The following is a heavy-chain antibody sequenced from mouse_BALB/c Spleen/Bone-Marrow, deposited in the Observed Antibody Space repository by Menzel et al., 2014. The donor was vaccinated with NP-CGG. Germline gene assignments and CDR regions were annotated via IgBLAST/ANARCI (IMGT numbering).Heavy chain of an antibody. V-gene: IGHV1S81*02. Sequence: VQLQQSGAELVEPGASVKLSCKASGYTFTSYYMYWVKQRPGQGLEWFGEINPSNGGTNFNEKFENKATLTVDKSSSTAYMQLSSLTSEDSAVYYCSRGRRDALDYWGQGTSVTVSS. CDR2: INPSNGGT. J-gene: IGHJ4*01. CDR3: SRGRRDALDY. CDR1: GYTFTSYY.